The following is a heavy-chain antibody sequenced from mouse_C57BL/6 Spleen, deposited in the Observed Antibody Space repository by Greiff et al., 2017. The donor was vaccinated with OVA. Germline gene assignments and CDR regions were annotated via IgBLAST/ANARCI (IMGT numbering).Heavy chain of an antibody. D-gene: IGHD1-1*01. Sequence: QVQLQQSGAELVRPGASVTLSCKASGYTFTDYEMHWVKQTPVHGLEWIGAIDPETGGTAYNQKFKGKAILTADKSSSTAYMELRILTSEDSAVYYFLSTTVVPSSYFDYWGQGTTLTVSS. J-gene: IGHJ2*01. CDR1: GYTFTDYE. CDR3: LSTTVVPSSYFDY. V-gene: IGHV1-15*01. CDR2: IDPETGGT.